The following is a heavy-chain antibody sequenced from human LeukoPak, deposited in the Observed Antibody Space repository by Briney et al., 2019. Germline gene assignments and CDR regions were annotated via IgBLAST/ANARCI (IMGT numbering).Heavy chain of an antibody. V-gene: IGHV3-21*01. J-gene: IGHJ4*02. CDR3: VRLRRNSDTSGFYYYYDF. CDR2: ISVRSNYI. CDR1: GYTFSSYS. Sequence: GGSLRLSCVASGYTFSSYSINRVRQAPGKGREGVSSISVRSNYIYYADSVRGRFSISRDDARDSLYLQMNSLRAEDTAVYYCVRLRRNSDTSGFYYYYDFWGQGTLVTVSS. D-gene: IGHD3-22*01.